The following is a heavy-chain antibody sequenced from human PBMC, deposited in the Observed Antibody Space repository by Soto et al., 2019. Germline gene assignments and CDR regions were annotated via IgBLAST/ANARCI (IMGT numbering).Heavy chain of an antibody. CDR1: GGTFSSYA. CDR3: ARVFYDFWSGYSFDYYYYYGMDV. CDR2: IIPIFGTA. Sequence: SVKVSCKASGGTFSSYAISWVRQAPGQGLEWMGGIIPIFGTANYAQKFQGRVTITADKSTSTAYMELSSLRSEDTAVYYCARVFYDFWSGYSFDYYYYYGMDVWGQGTTVTVSS. V-gene: IGHV1-69*06. D-gene: IGHD3-3*01. J-gene: IGHJ6*02.